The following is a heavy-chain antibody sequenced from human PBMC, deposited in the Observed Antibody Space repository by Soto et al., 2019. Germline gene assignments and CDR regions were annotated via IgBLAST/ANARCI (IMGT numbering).Heavy chain of an antibody. CDR2: ISWDGGST. Sequence: GGSLRLSCAASGFTFDDYTMHWVRQAPGKXLEWVSLISWDGGSTYYADSVKGRFTISRDNSKNSLYLQMNSLRTEDTALYYCAKDIWASSGIAAAGPEDYYYGMDVWGQGTTVTDSS. D-gene: IGHD6-13*01. V-gene: IGHV3-43*01. J-gene: IGHJ6*02. CDR3: AKDIWASSGIAAAGPEDYYYGMDV. CDR1: GFTFDDYT.